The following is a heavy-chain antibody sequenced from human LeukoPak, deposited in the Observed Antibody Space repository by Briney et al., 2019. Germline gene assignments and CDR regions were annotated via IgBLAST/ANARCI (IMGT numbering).Heavy chain of an antibody. D-gene: IGHD3-22*01. CDR3: TGSYYDSSGYRYYHY. CDR2: IYYTGSN. Sequence: SETLSLICSVSGGSISGFYWSWIRQPPGKGLEWIGHIYYTGSNYNSPSLKTRVTMSLDTSKNQLFLNLSSLTSADRAGSYCTGSYYDSSGYRYYHYGRQGTLVTVSS. V-gene: IGHV4-59*01. CDR1: GGSISGFY. J-gene: IGHJ4*02.